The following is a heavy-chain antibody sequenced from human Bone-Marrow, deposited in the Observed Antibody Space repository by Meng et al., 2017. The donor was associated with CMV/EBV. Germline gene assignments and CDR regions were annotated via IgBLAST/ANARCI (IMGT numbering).Heavy chain of an antibody. J-gene: IGHJ6*02. V-gene: IGHV3-7*01. Sequence: GESLKISCAASGFTFSSYWMSWVRQAPGKGLEWVANIKQDGSEKYYVDSVKGRFTISRDNAKNSLYLQMNSLRAEDTAVYYCARDPSAPQYYYGMDVWGQGTTVTVSS. CDR1: GFTFSSYW. CDR3: ARDPSAPQYYYGMDV. CDR2: IKQDGSEK.